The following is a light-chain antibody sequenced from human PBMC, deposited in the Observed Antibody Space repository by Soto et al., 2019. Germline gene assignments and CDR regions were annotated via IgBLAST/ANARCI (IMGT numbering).Light chain of an antibody. J-gene: IGLJ1*01. CDR3: TAYTSSSTYV. Sequence: QSALTQPASVSGSPGQSITISCTGTSSDVGGFNYVSWYQQHPGKAPKLMIYDVTNRPSGVSYRFSGSKSGNTASLTISGLQAEYEADYYCTAYTSSSTYVFGTGTMVTV. CDR2: DVT. CDR1: SSDVGGFNY. V-gene: IGLV2-14*03.